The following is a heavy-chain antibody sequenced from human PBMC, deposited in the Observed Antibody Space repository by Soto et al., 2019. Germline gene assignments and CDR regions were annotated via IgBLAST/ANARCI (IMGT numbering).Heavy chain of an antibody. CDR3: AHPRGYGVFDAYDF. CDR2: ISGSGAST. V-gene: IGHV3-23*01. D-gene: IGHD4-17*01. J-gene: IGHJ3*01. Sequence: GGSLRLSCAASGFTFSTYAMSWVRQAPGKGLEWVSAISGSGASTFYADSVKGRFTISRDNSINTLYLQMMSLRTEDTAVYYCAHPRGYGVFDAYDFWGQGTMVTVSS. CDR1: GFTFSTYA.